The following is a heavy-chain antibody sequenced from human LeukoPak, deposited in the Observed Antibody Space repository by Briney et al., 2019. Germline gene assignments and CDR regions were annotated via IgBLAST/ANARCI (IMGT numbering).Heavy chain of an antibody. CDR1: GFTFSSYS. V-gene: IGHV3-21*01. Sequence: GGSLRLSCAASGFTFSSYSMNWVRQAPGKGLEWVSSISSSSSYIYYADSVKGRFTISRDNAKNSLYLQMNSLRAEDTAVYYCAREEDDLIRFDIWGQGTMVTVSS. D-gene: IGHD2-15*01. CDR2: ISSSSSYI. J-gene: IGHJ3*02. CDR3: AREEDDLIRFDI.